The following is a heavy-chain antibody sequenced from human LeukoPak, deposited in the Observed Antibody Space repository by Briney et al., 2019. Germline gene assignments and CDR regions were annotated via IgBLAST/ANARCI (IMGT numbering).Heavy chain of an antibody. V-gene: IGHV3-30-3*01. J-gene: IGHJ1*01. CDR3: ARGNDILTGSLDAEYFQH. CDR2: ISYDGSNK. D-gene: IGHD3-9*01. Sequence: GGSLRLSCAASGFTFSSYAMHWVRQAPGKGLEWVAVISYDGSNKYYADSVKGRLTISRDNSKNTLYLQMNSLRAEDTAVYYCARGNDILTGSLDAEYFQHWGQGTLVTVSS. CDR1: GFTFSSYA.